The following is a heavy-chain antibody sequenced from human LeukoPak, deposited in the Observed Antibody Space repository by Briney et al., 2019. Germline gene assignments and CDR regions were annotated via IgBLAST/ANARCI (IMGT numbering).Heavy chain of an antibody. D-gene: IGHD3-9*01. Sequence: GGSLRLSCAASGFTFNNYAMSWVRQAPGKGLEWVSTIGFGDDSAYYADSVKGRFTISRDNSKNTLYLQMNYLRAEDTAVYYCAKNPTSVGGRHDWLLDSWGQGTLVTVSS. V-gene: IGHV3-23*01. CDR2: IGFGDDSA. J-gene: IGHJ5*02. CDR3: AKNPTSVGGRHDWLLDS. CDR1: GFTFNNYA.